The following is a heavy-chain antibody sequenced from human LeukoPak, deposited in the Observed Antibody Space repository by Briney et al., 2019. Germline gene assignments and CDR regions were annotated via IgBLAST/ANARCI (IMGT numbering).Heavy chain of an antibody. CDR1: GYSFTSYW. J-gene: IGHJ5*02. V-gene: IGHV5-51*01. D-gene: IGHD5-12*01. CDR3: ARHVTTVATSWFDP. Sequence: GESLKISCKGSGYSFTSYWIGWVRQMPGKGLEWMGFIYPGESNIRYSPSFQGQVTISADRSITTAYLQWSSLRASDTAMYYCARHVTTVATSWFDPWGQGTLVTVSS. CDR2: IYPGESNI.